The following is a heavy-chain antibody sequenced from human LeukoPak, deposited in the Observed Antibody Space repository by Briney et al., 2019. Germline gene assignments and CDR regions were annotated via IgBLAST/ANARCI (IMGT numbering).Heavy chain of an antibody. J-gene: IGHJ4*02. CDR1: GFIFSDYY. CDR3: TRVIRLSGGRYYFDY. D-gene: IGHD2-21*01. CDR2: ISGSSSYI. Sequence: KTGGSLRLSCPASGFIFSDYYMSWIRQAPGKGLEWGSYISGSSSYINYADSVKGRFTISRDNAKNSLYLQMNSLRAEDTAVYYCTRVIRLSGGRYYFDYWGQGTLVTVSS. V-gene: IGHV3-11*06.